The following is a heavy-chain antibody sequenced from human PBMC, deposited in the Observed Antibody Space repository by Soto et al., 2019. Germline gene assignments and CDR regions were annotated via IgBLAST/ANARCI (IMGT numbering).Heavy chain of an antibody. D-gene: IGHD3-10*01. Sequence: EVHLVESGGGLVQPGGSLRLSCAASGFTFSDYWMSWVRQAPGKGLEWVVNIKQDGSEKYFVDSVKGRFTTSRDNAKNSLYLQMNSLRAEDTAVYYCARDGGFYFDYWGQGTLVTVSS. V-gene: IGHV3-7*01. CDR3: ARDGGFYFDY. J-gene: IGHJ4*02. CDR2: IKQDGSEK. CDR1: GFTFSDYW.